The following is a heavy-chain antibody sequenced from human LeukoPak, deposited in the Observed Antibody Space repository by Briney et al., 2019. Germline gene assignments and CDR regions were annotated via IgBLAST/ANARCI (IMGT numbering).Heavy chain of an antibody. CDR1: GFTFMNYV. CDR3: ARKITMVRVPLIKGYFDL. D-gene: IGHD3-10*01. CDR2: IRLGGGLT. V-gene: IGHV3-23*01. Sequence: GGSLRLSCSGSGFTFMNYVMAWVRQAPGKGLEWVSSIRLGGGLTHSADPVKGRFIISRDMNTLFLQMNNLRPEDTAMYYCARKITMVRVPLIKGYFDLWGRGTLVSVSS. J-gene: IGHJ2*01.